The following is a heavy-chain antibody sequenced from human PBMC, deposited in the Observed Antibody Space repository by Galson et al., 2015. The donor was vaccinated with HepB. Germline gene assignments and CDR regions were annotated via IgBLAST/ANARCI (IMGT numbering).Heavy chain of an antibody. V-gene: IGHV3-15*01. J-gene: IGHJ5*02. D-gene: IGHD3-22*01. CDR3: AATESSGYPSWFDP. CDR1: GFTFSNAW. CDR2: IKTKADGGTT. Sequence: LRLSCAASGFTFSNAWMSWVRQAPGKGLEWVGRIKTKADGGTTDYAAPVKGRFTISRDDSKNTLYLQMNSLKIEDTAVYYCAATESSGYPSWFDPWGQGTLVTVSS.